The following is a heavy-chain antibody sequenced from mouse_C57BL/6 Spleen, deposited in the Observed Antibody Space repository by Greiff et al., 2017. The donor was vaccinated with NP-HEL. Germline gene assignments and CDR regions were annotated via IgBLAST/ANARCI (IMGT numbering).Heavy chain of an antibody. Sequence: EVNVVESGGGLVKPGGSLKLSCAASGFTFSDYGMHWVRQAPEKGLEWVAYISSGSSTIYYADTVKGRFTISRDNAKNTLFLQMTSLRSEDTAMYYCAKILDYYAMDYWGQGTSVTVSS. V-gene: IGHV5-17*01. CDR3: AKILDYYAMDY. CDR2: ISSGSSTI. CDR1: GFTFSDYG. J-gene: IGHJ4*01. D-gene: IGHD5-1-1*01.